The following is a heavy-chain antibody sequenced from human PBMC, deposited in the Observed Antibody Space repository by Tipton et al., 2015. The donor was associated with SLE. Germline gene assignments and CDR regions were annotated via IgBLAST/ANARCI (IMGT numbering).Heavy chain of an antibody. J-gene: IGHJ6*03. Sequence: TLSLTCTVSGASLSSFFWAWIRQPPGKGLEWIGEINHSGSTNYKPSLKSRVTISVDTSKNQFSLKLSSVTAADTAVYYCARGGLGVSYYYYMDVWGKGTTVTVSS. CDR1: GASLSSFF. CDR3: ARGGLGVSYYYYMDV. D-gene: IGHD1-26*01. CDR2: INHSGST. V-gene: IGHV4-34*01.